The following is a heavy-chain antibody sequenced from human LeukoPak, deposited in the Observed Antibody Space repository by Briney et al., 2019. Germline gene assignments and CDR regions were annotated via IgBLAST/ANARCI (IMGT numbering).Heavy chain of an antibody. Sequence: GGSLRLSCAASGFTFSSNFMNWVRQAPGKGLEWVSYISSSGDTIYYADSVKGRFTISRDNAKNSMYLQMNSLRAEDTAVYYCARDSGFGEPFYWGQGTLVTVSS. CDR1: GFTFSSNF. J-gene: IGHJ4*02. V-gene: IGHV3-48*04. CDR3: ARDSGFGEPFY. CDR2: ISSSGDTI. D-gene: IGHD3-10*01.